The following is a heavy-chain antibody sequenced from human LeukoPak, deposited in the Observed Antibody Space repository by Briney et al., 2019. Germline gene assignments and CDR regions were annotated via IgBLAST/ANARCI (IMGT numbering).Heavy chain of an antibody. V-gene: IGHV3-23*01. J-gene: IGHJ4*02. CDR1: GFPFSSYA. CDR3: ARTYCIGSSCPGVFEY. D-gene: IGHD2-15*01. Sequence: GGSPRLSCAASGFPFSSYAMSWVRQAPGKGLEWVSVISDSGGRTYSAASVKGRFTISRDNSKDALYLQMNSLRAEDTAVYYCARTYCIGSSCPGVFEYWGQGTLVTVSS. CDR2: ISDSGGRT.